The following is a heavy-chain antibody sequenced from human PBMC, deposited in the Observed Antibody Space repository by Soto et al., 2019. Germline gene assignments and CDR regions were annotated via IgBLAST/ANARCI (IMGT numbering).Heavy chain of an antibody. Sequence: SVKVSCKASGGTFSSYAISWVRQAPGQGLEWMGGIIPIFGTANYAQKFQGRVTITADESTSTAYMELSSLRSEDTAVYYCARDNTVTTLVGHYYGMDVWGQGTTVTVSS. V-gene: IGHV1-69*13. J-gene: IGHJ6*02. CDR2: IIPIFGTA. CDR1: GGTFSSYA. CDR3: ARDNTVTTLVGHYYGMDV. D-gene: IGHD4-4*01.